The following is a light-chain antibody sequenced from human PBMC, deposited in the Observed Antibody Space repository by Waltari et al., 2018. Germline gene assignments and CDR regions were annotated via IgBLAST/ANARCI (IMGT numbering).Light chain of an antibody. Sequence: DIQMTQSPSSLSASVGDRVTITCRSSQSIRYAYLNWYQQKPGKAPKLLIYGASTLQSGVPSRFIGSGSGTDFTLTISSLQPEDFATYYCQQTYNNPPCFGGGTRVEI. V-gene: IGKV1-39*01. CDR3: QQTYNNPPC. J-gene: IGKJ4*01. CDR2: GAS. CDR1: QSIRYAY.